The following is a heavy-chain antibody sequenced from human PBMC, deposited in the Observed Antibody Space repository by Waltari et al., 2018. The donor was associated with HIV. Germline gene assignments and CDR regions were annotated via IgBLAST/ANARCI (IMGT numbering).Heavy chain of an antibody. D-gene: IGHD1-26*01. CDR3: VVGGRGDYSWRGPDGFDI. Sequence: QVVESGGDLVHPGGSLTLSCAASGFTFSVAWMNRVRPIPGKGLEWVTRIKSKFEGVATYYAAPVKDRYTISRDDTKKLFFVRMSGLKSDVTGLYFCVVGGRGDYSWRGPDGFDIWGQGTPVIVSS. CDR2: IKSKFEGVAT. V-gene: IGHV3-15*01. CDR1: GFTFSVAW. J-gene: IGHJ3*02.